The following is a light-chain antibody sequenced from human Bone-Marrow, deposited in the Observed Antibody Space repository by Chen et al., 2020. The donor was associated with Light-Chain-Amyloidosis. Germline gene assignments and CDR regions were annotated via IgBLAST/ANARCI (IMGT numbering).Light chain of an antibody. J-gene: IGLJ1*01. CDR1: NSDVGNYSL. CDR2: EGI. CDR3: YTYAGSATFV. Sequence: QSALTQPASVSGSPGQSITISCTASNSDVGNYSLVSWYQQHPGKAPKLILYEGIQRPSGVSSRFSGPMSGNTATLTISGLQTEDEADYFCYTYAGSATFVFGSATTVTVL. V-gene: IGLV2-23*01.